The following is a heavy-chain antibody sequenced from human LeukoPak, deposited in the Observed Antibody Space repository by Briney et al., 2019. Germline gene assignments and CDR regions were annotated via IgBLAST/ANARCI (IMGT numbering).Heavy chain of an antibody. J-gene: IGHJ4*02. CDR3: AGGVSYFDY. Sequence: ASVKVSCKASGYTFTSYGISWVGQPPGQGFEWMGWISAYNGNTNYAQKFQGRVTMTTDTSTNTAYMELRSLRSDDTAVYYCAGGVSYFDYWGQGTLVTVSS. D-gene: IGHD3-16*01. CDR2: ISAYNGNT. CDR1: GYTFTSYG. V-gene: IGHV1-18*01.